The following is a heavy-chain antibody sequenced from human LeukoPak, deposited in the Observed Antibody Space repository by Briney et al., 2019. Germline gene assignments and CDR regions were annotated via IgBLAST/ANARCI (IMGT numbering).Heavy chain of an antibody. CDR2: ISYDGSNK. CDR3: AKVERGYSSL. CDR1: GFTFSSYG. Sequence: GGSLRLSCAASGFTFSSYGMHWVRQAPGKGLEWVAVISYDGSNKYYADSVKGRFTTSRDNSKNTLYLQMNSLRAEDTAVYYCAKVERGYSSLWGQGTLVTVSS. V-gene: IGHV3-30*18. J-gene: IGHJ4*02. D-gene: IGHD6-19*01.